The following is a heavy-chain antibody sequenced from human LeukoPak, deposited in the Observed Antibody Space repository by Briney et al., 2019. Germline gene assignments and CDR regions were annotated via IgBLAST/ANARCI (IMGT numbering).Heavy chain of an antibody. V-gene: IGHV1-8*03. J-gene: IGHJ5*02. Sequence: ASVKVSCKASGYTFTSYDINWVRQATGQGLEWMGWMNPNSGNTGYAQKFQGRVTITRNTSISTAYMELSSLRSEDTAVYYCARGDLEWFSSWFDPWGQGTLVTVSS. D-gene: IGHD3-3*01. CDR3: ARGDLEWFSSWFDP. CDR1: GYTFTSYD. CDR2: MNPNSGNT.